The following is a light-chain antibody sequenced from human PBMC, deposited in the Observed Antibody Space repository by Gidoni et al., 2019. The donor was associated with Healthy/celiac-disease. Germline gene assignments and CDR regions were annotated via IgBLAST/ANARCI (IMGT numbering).Light chain of an antibody. J-gene: IGKJ4*01. CDR3: QQYYSTPPLT. Sequence: DIQMTQSPSSLSASVGDRVTITCRASQGISNSLAWYQQKPGKAPKLLLYAASRLESGVPSRFSCSGSGTDYTLTISSLQPEDFATYYCQQYYSTPPLTFGGGTKVEIK. V-gene: IGKV1-NL1*01. CDR2: AAS. CDR1: QGISNS.